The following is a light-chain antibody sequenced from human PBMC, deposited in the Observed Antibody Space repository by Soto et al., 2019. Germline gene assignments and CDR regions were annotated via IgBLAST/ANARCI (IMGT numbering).Light chain of an antibody. V-gene: IGKV3-20*01. CDR1: QSVRSNY. CDR3: QQYGSTPLT. Sequence: EIVLKQSPDTLSLSPGERATLSCRASQSVRSNYLAWYQQKPGQAPRFLIYDASSRATGNPDRFSGSGSGTDFTLTISRLEPEDFAAYYCQQYGSTPLTFGGGTKVDIK. J-gene: IGKJ4*01. CDR2: DAS.